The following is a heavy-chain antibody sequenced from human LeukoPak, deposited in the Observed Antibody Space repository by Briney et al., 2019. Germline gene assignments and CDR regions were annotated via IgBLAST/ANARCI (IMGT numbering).Heavy chain of an antibody. D-gene: IGHD2-15*01. J-gene: IGHJ6*03. CDR1: GYTFSGYY. Sequence: ASVKVSCKASGYTFSGYYMHWVRQAPGQGLEWMGWINANSGGTNYAQKFQGRVTVTRDTSISTAYMELNRLRSDDTAVYYCARMAAAIHYYFMDVWGKGTTVTVSS. CDR3: ARMAAAIHYYFMDV. V-gene: IGHV1-2*02. CDR2: INANSGGT.